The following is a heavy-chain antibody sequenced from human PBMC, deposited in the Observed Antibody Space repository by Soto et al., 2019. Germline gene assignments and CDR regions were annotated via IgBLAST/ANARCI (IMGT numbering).Heavy chain of an antibody. D-gene: IGHD3-10*01. V-gene: IGHV3-74*01. CDR2: INSDGSTT. J-gene: IGHJ4*02. Sequence: EVQLVESGGGLVQPGGSLRLSCAASGFTFSSHWLHWVRQAPGKGLVWVSRINSDGSTTNYADSVKGQFTISRDNAKNTVYLQVNSLRAEDTAVYYCARGGSGTFILDYWGQGTLVTVSS. CDR1: GFTFSSHW. CDR3: ARGGSGTFILDY.